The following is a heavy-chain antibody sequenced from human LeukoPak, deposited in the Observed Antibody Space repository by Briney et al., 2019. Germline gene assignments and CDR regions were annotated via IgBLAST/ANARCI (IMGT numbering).Heavy chain of an antibody. J-gene: IGHJ4*02. CDR2: FYSGST. CDR3: ARDSRIMGAPGAFDY. D-gene: IGHD1-26*01. CDR1: GGSISSYY. V-gene: IGHV4-4*07. Sequence: SETLSLTCTVSGGSISSYYWSWIRQPAGKGLEWIGRFYSGSTNYNPSLKSRVTMSVDTSKNRFSLKLSSVTAADTAVYYCARDSRIMGAPGAFDYWGQGTLVTVSS.